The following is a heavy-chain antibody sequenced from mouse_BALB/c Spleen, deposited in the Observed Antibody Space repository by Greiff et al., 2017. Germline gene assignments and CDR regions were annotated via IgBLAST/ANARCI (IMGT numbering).Heavy chain of an antibody. CDR1: GFTFSDYY. J-gene: IGHJ3*01. CDR2: ISDGGSYT. Sequence: EVQGVESGGGLVKPGGSLKLSCAASGFTFSDYYMYWVRQTPEKRLEWVATISDGGSYTYYPDSVKGRFTISRDNAKNNLYLQMSSLKSEDTAMYYCARDGSDYGRFAYWGQGTLVTVSA. CDR3: ARDGSDYGRFAY. V-gene: IGHV5-4*02. D-gene: IGHD1-2*01.